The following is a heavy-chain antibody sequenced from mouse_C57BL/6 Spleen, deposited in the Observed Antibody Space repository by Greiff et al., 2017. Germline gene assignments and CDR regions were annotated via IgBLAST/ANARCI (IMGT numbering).Heavy chain of an antibody. CDR3: ARSPSNSRYFDV. D-gene: IGHD2-5*01. J-gene: IGHJ1*03. Sequence: VQLQQPGAELVKPGASVKLSCKASGYTFTSYWMHWVKQRPGQGLEWIGMIHPNSGSTNYNEKFKSKATLTVDKSSSTAYMQLSSLTSEDSAVYYCARSPSNSRYFDVWGTGTTGTVSS. CDR2: IHPNSGST. CDR1: GYTFTSYW. V-gene: IGHV1-64*01.